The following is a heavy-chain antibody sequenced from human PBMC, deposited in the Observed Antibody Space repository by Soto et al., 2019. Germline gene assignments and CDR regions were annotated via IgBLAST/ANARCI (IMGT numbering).Heavy chain of an antibody. CDR1: GFTFSSYG. Sequence: GGSLRLSCAASGFTFSSYGMHWVRQAPGKGLEWVAVISYDGSNKYYADSVKGRFTISRDNSKNTLYLQMNSLRAEDTAVYYCAKDAFTYYYDSSGPVSHKYYYYGMDVWGQGTTVTVSS. J-gene: IGHJ6*02. V-gene: IGHV3-30*18. D-gene: IGHD3-22*01. CDR3: AKDAFTYYYDSSGPVSHKYYYYGMDV. CDR2: ISYDGSNK.